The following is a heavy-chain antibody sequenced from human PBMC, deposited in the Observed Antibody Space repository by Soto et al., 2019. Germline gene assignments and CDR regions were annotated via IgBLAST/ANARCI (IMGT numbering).Heavy chain of an antibody. J-gene: IGHJ6*02. CDR2: IIPIFGTA. CDR3: ARGTTASIAARPGLYYYGMDV. CDR1: GGTFSSYA. V-gene: IGHV1-69*13. Sequence: SVKVSCKASGGTFSSYAISWVRQAPGQGLEWMGGIIPIFGTANYAQKFQGRVTITADESTSTAYMELSSLRSEDTAVYYCARGTTASIAARPGLYYYGMDVWGQGTTVTVSS. D-gene: IGHD6-6*01.